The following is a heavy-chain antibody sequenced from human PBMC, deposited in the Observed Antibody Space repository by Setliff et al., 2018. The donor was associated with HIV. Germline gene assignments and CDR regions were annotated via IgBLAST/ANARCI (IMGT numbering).Heavy chain of an antibody. J-gene: IGHJ6*03. D-gene: IGHD5-18*01. CDR3: ARRFVDTAMPTGYYYYYMDV. Sequence: ASVKVSCKASGYTFIDYFMHWVRQAPGRGLEWMGWISPHSGGTRTTRTFRGRVTMTRDTSINTAYMELSSLRSEDTAVYYCARRFVDTAMPTGYYYYYMDVWGKGTTVTVSS. V-gene: IGHV1-2*02. CDR2: ISPHSGGT. CDR1: GYTFIDYF.